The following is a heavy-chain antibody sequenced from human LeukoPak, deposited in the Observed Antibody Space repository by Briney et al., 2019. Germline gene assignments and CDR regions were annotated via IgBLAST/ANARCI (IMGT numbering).Heavy chain of an antibody. V-gene: IGHV1-2*06. CDR2: INVKSGAT. J-gene: IGHJ4*02. CDR1: GYTFIDYY. CDR3: ARVGRESSTGWLDY. D-gene: IGHD6-19*01. Sequence: ASVKVSCKASGYTFIDYYFNWVRQAPGQGPEWMGRINVKSGATDYAQKFQGRVTVTRDTSISTAYMELSSLRSDDTAVYYCARVGRESSTGWLDYWGQGTLVTVSS.